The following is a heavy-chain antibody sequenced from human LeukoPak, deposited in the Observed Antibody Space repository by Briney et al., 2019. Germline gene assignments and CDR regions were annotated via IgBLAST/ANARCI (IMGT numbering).Heavy chain of an antibody. CDR2: INPSGGST. V-gene: IGHV1-46*01. CDR3: ARDLGLWVTTSGDAFDI. CDR1: GYTLTSYY. J-gene: IGHJ3*02. Sequence: GASVKVSCKASGYTLTSYYMHWVRQAPGQGLEWMGIINPSGGSTSYAQKFQGRVTMTRDTSTSTVYMELSSLRSEDTAVYYCARDLGLWVTTSGDAFDIWGQGTMVTVSS. D-gene: IGHD4-17*01.